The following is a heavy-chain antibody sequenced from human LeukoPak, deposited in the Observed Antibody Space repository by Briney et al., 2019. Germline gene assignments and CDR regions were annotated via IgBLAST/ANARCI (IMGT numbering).Heavy chain of an antibody. CDR2: ISSDHSNT. CDR1: GFTFSRYW. Sequence: PGGSLRLSCVASGFTFSRYWMHWVRQAPGKELVWVSRISSDHSNTNYADSVKGRFTVSRDNAKNTLYLQMNNLRAEDTALYYCARPSEDYGDYGGYFDSWGQGTLVTVSS. CDR3: ARPSEDYGDYGGYFDS. J-gene: IGHJ4*02. D-gene: IGHD4-17*01. V-gene: IGHV3-74*01.